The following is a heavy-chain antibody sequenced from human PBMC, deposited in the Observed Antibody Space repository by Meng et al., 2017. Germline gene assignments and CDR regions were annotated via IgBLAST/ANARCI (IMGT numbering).Heavy chain of an antibody. CDR3: AREGVGAQGDYYGVDV. CDR1: GFTFNTFP. V-gene: IGHV3-23*01. CDR2: ISGSGFDT. J-gene: IGHJ6*02. D-gene: IGHD1-26*01. Sequence: GESLKISCAASGFTFNTFPMTWVRQAPGKGLEWVSSISGSGFDTSYADSVEGRFTISRDNSKNTVYLQMNSLRAEDTALYYCAREGVGAQGDYYGVDVWGQGTTVTVSS.